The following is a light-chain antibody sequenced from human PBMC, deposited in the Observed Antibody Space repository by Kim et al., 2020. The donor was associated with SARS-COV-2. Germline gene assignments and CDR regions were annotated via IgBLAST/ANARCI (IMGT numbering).Light chain of an antibody. CDR1: KLGDKY. CDR3: PACDSTSAV. V-gene: IGLV3-1*01. Sequence: SYELIQPPSVSLSPGQTASITCTGDKLGDKYACWYQQKPGQSPVLVIYQDSKRPSGIPERFSGSNSGNTATLAISGTQPMGEAAYYCPACDSTSAVSGG. CDR2: QDS. J-gene: IGLJ2*01.